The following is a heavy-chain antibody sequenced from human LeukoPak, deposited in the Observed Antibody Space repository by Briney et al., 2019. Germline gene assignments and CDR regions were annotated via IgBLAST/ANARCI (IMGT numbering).Heavy chain of an antibody. V-gene: IGHV3-23*01. J-gene: IGHJ4*02. D-gene: IGHD6-19*01. CDR2: ISGSGGST. CDR1: GFGFSNYA. CDR3: AKGSYSSGPFDY. Sequence: PGGSLRLSCAASGFGFSNYAMSWVRQAPGKGLEWVSGISGSGGSTYYADSAKGRFTISRDNSKNTLYLQMNSLRAEDTAIYYCAKGSYSSGPFDYWGQGTLVTVSS.